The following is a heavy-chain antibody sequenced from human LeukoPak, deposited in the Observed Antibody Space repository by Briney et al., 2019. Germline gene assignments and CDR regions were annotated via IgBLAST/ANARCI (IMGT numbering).Heavy chain of an antibody. CDR1: GFTFSSYG. CDR2: IWYDASNK. D-gene: IGHD6-6*01. V-gene: IGHV3-33*06. Sequence: GGSLRLSCAASGFTFSSYGMHWVRQAPGKGLEWVAIIWYDASNKYYANFVKGRFAISRDNSKNALYLGMNDLRDEDTAVYYCAKSYEETSSSSGPADYWGQGTLVIVSS. J-gene: IGHJ4*02. CDR3: AKSYEETSSSSGPADY.